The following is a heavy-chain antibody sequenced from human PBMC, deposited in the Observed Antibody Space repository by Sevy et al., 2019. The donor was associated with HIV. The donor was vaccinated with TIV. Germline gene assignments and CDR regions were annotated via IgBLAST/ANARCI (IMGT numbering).Heavy chain of an antibody. CDR1: GFSYSSYG. J-gene: IGHJ4*02. CDR2: IQYDGSNK. V-gene: IGHV3-30*02. Sequence: GGSLRLSCAASGFSYSSYGMHWVRQAPGKGLEWVAYIQYDGSNKDYADSVKGRFTISRENSKNTRDLQMNSLRVEDTAVYYCVKEGGGEGGDHWGQGTLVTVSS. D-gene: IGHD2-21*01. CDR3: VKEGGGEGGDH.